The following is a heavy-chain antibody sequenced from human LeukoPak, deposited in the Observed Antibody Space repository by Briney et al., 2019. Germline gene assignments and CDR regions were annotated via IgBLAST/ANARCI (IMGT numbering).Heavy chain of an antibody. CDR3: ARGRAESGSTFDY. Sequence: PSETLSLTCTVSGGSITRGGYYWSWIRQHPGKGLEWIGYIYYTGITYYNPSLQSRVNISVDTSYNQFSLKLTSVTAADTAVYYCARGRAESGSTFDYWGQGILVTVSS. D-gene: IGHD3-22*01. J-gene: IGHJ4*02. CDR1: GGSITRGGYY. CDR2: IYYTGIT. V-gene: IGHV4-31*03.